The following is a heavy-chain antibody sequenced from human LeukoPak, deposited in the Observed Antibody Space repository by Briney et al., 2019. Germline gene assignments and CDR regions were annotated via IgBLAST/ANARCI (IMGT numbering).Heavy chain of an antibody. J-gene: IGHJ5*02. V-gene: IGHV3-21*01. Sequence: KPGRSLRLSCAASGFTFSSYIMNCVRQAPGKALEWVSSISSSSSYIYYADSVKGRFTISRDNAKNSLYLQMNSLRAEDTAVYYCARTRPYYYDSPNPPGSRWFDPWGQGTLVTVSS. D-gene: IGHD3-22*01. CDR3: ARTRPYYYDSPNPPGSRWFDP. CDR1: GFTFSSYI. CDR2: ISSSSSYI.